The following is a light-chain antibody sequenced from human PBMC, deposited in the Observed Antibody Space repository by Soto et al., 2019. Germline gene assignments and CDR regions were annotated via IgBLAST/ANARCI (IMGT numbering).Light chain of an antibody. J-gene: IGKJ2*01. CDR3: QQSYRSPYT. V-gene: IGKV1-39*01. Sequence: IQLTQSPSSLSASVGDSVTVTCRASQSINLYLNWYQQKPGKAPTLLIYGASTLQSGVQSRFSGGGSRTDYTLTISSLQTEDFATYYCQQSYRSPYTFGQGTKLEI. CDR2: GAS. CDR1: QSINLY.